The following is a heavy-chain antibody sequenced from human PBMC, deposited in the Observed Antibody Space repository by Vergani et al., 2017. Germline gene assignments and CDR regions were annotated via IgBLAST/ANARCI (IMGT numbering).Heavy chain of an antibody. J-gene: IGHJ4*02. CDR2: ISSSSSYI. CDR1: GFTFSSYS. CDR3: ARDAPKTRIAVAGPNY. Sequence: EVQLVESGGGLVQPGGSLRLSCAASGFTFSSYSMNWVRQAPGKGLEWVSSISSSSSYIYYADSVKGRFTISRDNAKNSLYLQMNSLRAEDTAVYYCARDAPKTRIAVAGPNYWGQGTLVTVSS. D-gene: IGHD6-19*01. V-gene: IGHV3-21*01.